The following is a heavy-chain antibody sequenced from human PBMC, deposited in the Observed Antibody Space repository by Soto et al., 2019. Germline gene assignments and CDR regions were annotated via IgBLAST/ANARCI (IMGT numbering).Heavy chain of an antibody. CDR1: GFTFRTYT. Sequence: LRLSCISSGFTFRTYTMNWVRQAPGKGLEWVSGIRGFSPYTFYAESVKGRFTISRDNAKNSLYLQMNSLRAEDTAVYYCARDRGYDAHDYYYNAMDVRGQGTTVTVYS. J-gene: IGHJ6*02. CDR3: ARDRGYDAHDYYYNAMDV. V-gene: IGHV3-21*01. D-gene: IGHD2-15*01. CDR2: IRGFSPYT.